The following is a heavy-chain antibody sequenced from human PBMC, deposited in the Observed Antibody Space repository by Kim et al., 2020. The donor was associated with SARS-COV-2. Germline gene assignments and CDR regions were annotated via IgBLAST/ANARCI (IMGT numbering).Heavy chain of an antibody. CDR1: GFTFDDYA. CDR3: AKSYCSGGSCYYLAFDI. D-gene: IGHD2-15*01. J-gene: IGHJ3*02. V-gene: IGHV3-9*01. CDR2: ISWNSGSL. Sequence: GGSLRLSCAASGFTFDDYAMHWVRQAPGKGLEWVSGISWNSGSLGYSDSVKGRFTISRANAKNSLYLQMNSLRAEDPAFYYCAKSYCSGGSCYYLAFDI.